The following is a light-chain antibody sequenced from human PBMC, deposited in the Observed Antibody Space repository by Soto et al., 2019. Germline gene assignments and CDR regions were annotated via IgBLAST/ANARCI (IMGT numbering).Light chain of an antibody. CDR1: QSVNTN. Sequence: EIVMTQSPATLSVSPGERATLSCRASQSVNTNLAWYQQKPGQAPRLLISDASTRATGIPARFSGSGSGTEFTLTISSLQSEDFAVYYCQQYYNTPYTFGQGTQLEIK. CDR3: QQYYNTPYT. J-gene: IGKJ2*01. V-gene: IGKV3-15*01. CDR2: DAS.